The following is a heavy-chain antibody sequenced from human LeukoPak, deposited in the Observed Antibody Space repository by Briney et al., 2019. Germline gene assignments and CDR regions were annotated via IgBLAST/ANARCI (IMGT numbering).Heavy chain of an antibody. D-gene: IGHD2-15*01. Sequence: SQTLSLTCAVSGGSISSGGYSWSWIRQPPGKGLEWIGYIYHSGSTYYSPSLKSRVTISVDTSKNQFSLKLSSVTAADTAVYYCARGGKAAVRFDLWGRGTLVTVSS. J-gene: IGHJ2*01. CDR1: GGSISSGGYS. CDR3: ARGGKAAVRFDL. CDR2: IYHSGST. V-gene: IGHV4-30-2*05.